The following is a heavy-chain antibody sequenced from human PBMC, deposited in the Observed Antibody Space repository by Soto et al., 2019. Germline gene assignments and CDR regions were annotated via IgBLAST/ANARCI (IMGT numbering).Heavy chain of an antibody. Sequence: SETLSLTCAVSGVSISSGNWWTWVRQTPQRGLEYIGEIFHDGTANYYPSFERRVAISVDTSKNQFSLKLTSVTAADTAIYFCARLVYDTRLNYMYSDFWGQGALVTVSS. CDR2: IFHDGTA. V-gene: IGHV4-4*02. D-gene: IGHD3-10*01. CDR3: ARLVYDTRLNYMYSDF. CDR1: GVSISSGNW. J-gene: IGHJ4*02.